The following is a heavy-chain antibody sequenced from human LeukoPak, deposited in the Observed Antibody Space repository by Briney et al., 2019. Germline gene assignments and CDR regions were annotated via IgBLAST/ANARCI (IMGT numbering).Heavy chain of an antibody. CDR2: ISGSGGST. D-gene: IGHD3-22*01. J-gene: IGHJ5*02. Sequence: GGSLRLSCAASGFTFSGYAMSWVRQAPGKGLEWVSAISGSGGSTYYADSVKGRFTISRDNSKNTLYLQMNSLRAEDTAVYYCAKDRFTYYYDSSGYSNWFDPWGQGTLVTVSS. CDR3: AKDRFTYYYDSSGYSNWFDP. CDR1: GFTFSGYA. V-gene: IGHV3-23*01.